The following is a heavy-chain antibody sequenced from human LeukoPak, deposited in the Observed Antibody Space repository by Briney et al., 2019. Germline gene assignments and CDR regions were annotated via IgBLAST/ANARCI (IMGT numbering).Heavy chain of an antibody. J-gene: IGHJ4*02. D-gene: IGHD3-10*01. Sequence: GGSLRLSCAASGFTFSSYSMSWVRQAPGKGLEWVSVIYSGGSTYYADSVKGRFTISRDNSKSTLYIQMNGLRAEDTAVYYCARAKPKNMVRGLIMRRESRYYFDYWGQGTLVTVSS. CDR1: GFTFSSYS. CDR2: IYSGGST. V-gene: IGHV3-53*01. CDR3: ARAKPKNMVRGLIMRRESRYYFDY.